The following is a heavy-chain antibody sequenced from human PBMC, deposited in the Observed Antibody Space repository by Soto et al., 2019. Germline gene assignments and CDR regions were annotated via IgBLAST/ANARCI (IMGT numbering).Heavy chain of an antibody. V-gene: IGHV3-30-3*01. CDR1: GFTVSSYG. Sequence: QVQLVESGGGVVQPGRSLRLSCAASGFTVSSYGLHWVRQAPGKGLEWLAFISYDGSDKFYADPVKGRFTISRDSSKNTLYLQMNSLRAEDTAVYYCARVLGGYPNFDFWVQGTLVTVSS. CDR2: ISYDGSDK. D-gene: IGHD3-22*01. CDR3: ARVLGGYPNFDF. J-gene: IGHJ4*02.